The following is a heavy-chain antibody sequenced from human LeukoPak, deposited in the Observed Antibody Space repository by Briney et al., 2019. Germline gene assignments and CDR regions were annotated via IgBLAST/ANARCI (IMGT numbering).Heavy chain of an antibody. CDR2: IYHSGST. CDR1: GYSISSGYY. J-gene: IGHJ3*01. D-gene: IGHD1-1*01. CDR3: ARGPGPLQLERLEAFDV. Sequence: PSETLSLTCTVSGYSISSGYYWGWIRQPPGKGLEWIGSIYHSGSTYYNPSLKSRVTVSIDTSRNQFSLKLNSVTAADTAVYYCARGPGPLQLERLEAFDVWGQGTMVTVSS. V-gene: IGHV4-38-2*02.